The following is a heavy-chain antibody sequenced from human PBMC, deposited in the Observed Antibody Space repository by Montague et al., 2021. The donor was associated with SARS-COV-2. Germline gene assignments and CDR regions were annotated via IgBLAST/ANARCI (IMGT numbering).Heavy chain of an antibody. V-gene: IGHV2-70*01. D-gene: IGHD3-9*01. CDR3: ARRTYDILTGHDYGMDV. J-gene: IGHJ6*02. CDR2: IDWDDDK. Sequence: PALVKPTQTLTLTCTFSGFSLSTSGMCVSWIRQPPGKALEWLALIDWDDDKYCSTSLKTRLTISKDTSKNQVVLTMTNMDPVDTATYYCARRTYDILTGHDYGMDVWGQGTTVTVSS. CDR1: GFSLSTSGMC.